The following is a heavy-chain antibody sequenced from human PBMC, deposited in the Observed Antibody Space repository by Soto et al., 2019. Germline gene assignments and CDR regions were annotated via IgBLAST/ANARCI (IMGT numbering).Heavy chain of an antibody. J-gene: IGHJ4*02. CDR2: IIPILGIA. Sequence: QVQLVQSGAEVKKPGSSVKVSCKASGGTFSSYTISWVRQAPGQGLEWMGRIIPILGIANYAQKFQGRVTITADKSTSTAYMELSSLRSEDTAVYYCARNSVVTTDPLSDYWGQGTLVTVSS. V-gene: IGHV1-69*02. D-gene: IGHD4-17*01. CDR3: ARNSVVTTDPLSDY. CDR1: GGTFSSYT.